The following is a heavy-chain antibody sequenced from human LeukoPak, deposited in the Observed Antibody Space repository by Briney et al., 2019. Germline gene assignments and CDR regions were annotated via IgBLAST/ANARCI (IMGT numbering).Heavy chain of an antibody. Sequence: PGGSLRLSCAASGFTFSSYGMHWVRQAPGKGLEWVAFIRYDGSNKYYADSVKGRFTISRDNSKNTLYLQMSSLRAEDTAVYYCAKDHGSGSYYLFDYWGQGTLVTVSS. CDR2: IRYDGSNK. V-gene: IGHV3-30*02. CDR3: AKDHGSGSYYLFDY. D-gene: IGHD3-10*01. J-gene: IGHJ4*02. CDR1: GFTFSSYG.